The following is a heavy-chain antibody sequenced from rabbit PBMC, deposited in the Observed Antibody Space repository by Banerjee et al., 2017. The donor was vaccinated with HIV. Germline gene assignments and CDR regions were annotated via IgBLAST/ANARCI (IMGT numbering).Heavy chain of an antibody. CDR1: GLDFSSSFW. CDR3: ARGLVAGVLNL. V-gene: IGHV1S45*01. Sequence: QLVEYGGDLVQPEGSLTLTCKASGLDFSSSFWICWVRQAPGKGLEWIATIYPRYGATDYANWVSGRFTVSLDNAQNTVFLRMTSLTAADTATYFCARGLVAGVLNLWVQGTLVTVS. J-gene: IGHJ4*01. D-gene: IGHD4-1*01. CDR2: IYPRYGAT.